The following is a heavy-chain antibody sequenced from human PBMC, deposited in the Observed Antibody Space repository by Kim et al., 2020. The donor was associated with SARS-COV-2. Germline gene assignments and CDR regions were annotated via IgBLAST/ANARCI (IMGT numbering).Heavy chain of an antibody. D-gene: IGHD1-1*01. CDR1: GFTFSDSP. Sequence: GGSLRLSCAASGFTFSDSPMHWVRQASGKGLEWVGRIRSKANSYATAYAASMRGRFIISRDDSKNTAYLQMNSLKTEDTAVYYCTRIPGTPFAFWDAFD. CDR3: TRIPGTPFAFWDAFD. CDR2: IRSKANSYAT. V-gene: IGHV3-73*01. J-gene: IGHJ3*02.